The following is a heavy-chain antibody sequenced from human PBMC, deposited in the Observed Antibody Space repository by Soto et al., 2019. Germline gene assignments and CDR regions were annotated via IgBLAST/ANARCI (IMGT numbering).Heavy chain of an antibody. V-gene: IGHV4-30-4*01. CDR1: GGSISSADYY. CDR3: ATAGYCRSASCSNWFDP. D-gene: IGHD2-2*03. Sequence: SETLSLTCTVSGGSISSADYYWSCIRQPPGKGLEWIGYIYYSGSTYYNPSLKSRVTISLDTSKNQFSLKLSSVTAADTAVYYCATAGYCRSASCSNWFDPWGQGTLVTVSS. J-gene: IGHJ5*02. CDR2: IYYSGST.